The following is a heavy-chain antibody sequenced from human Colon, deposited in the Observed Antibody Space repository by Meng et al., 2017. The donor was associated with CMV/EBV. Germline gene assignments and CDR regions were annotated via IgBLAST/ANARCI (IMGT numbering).Heavy chain of an antibody. CDR3: AAGEGWYFDL. CDR1: EVTVSSTH. CDR2: IYSGGST. J-gene: IGHJ2*01. Sequence: VEPGGDLVQPGGCLRLSWAASEVTVSSTHMRLVLQGPGKGLEWVLVIYSGGSTFYVDSVKGRFTISRDNSKNTLYLQMNSLSAEDTAVYYCAAGEGWYFDLWGRGTLVTVSS. V-gene: IGHV3-66*01.